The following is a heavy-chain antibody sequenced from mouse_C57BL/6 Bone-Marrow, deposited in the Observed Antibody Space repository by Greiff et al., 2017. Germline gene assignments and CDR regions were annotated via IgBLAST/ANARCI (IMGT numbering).Heavy chain of an antibody. Sequence: EVKVVESGGGLVQSGRSLRLSCATSGFTFSDFYMEWVRQAPGKGLEWVAASRNKANDYTTEYSASVKGRFIVSRDTSQSILYLQMNALRAKDTAIYYCAREAPPQGIPWYFVAWGTGTTVTVSS. J-gene: IGHJ1*03. V-gene: IGHV7-1*01. CDR3: AREAPPQGIPWYFVA. CDR1: GFTFSDFY. CDR2: SRNKANDYTT.